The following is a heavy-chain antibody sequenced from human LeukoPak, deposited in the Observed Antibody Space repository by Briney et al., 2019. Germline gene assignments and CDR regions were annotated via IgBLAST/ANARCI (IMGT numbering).Heavy chain of an antibody. J-gene: IGHJ4*02. CDR1: GGSFSGYY. CDR2: INHSGST. D-gene: IGHD5-18*01. CDR3: ARARGYSYPGS. V-gene: IGHV4-34*01. Sequence: SETLSLTCAVYGGSFSGYYWSWIRQPPGKGLEWIGEINHSGSTNYNPSLKSRVTVSVDTSKNQFSLKLSSVTAADTAVYYCARARGYSYPGSWGQGTLVTVSS.